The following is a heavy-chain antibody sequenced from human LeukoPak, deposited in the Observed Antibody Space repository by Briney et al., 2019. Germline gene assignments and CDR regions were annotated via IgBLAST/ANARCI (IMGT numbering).Heavy chain of an antibody. CDR3: ARGLGDGCSSTSCYLFDP. Sequence: PSQTLSLTRPVYGGSFSGYYRSWVRQPPRKWLEWIGEINHSGSINYNPSLKSRVSISVETSKNQFSLKLSSVTAADTAVYYCARGLGDGCSSTSCYLFDPWGQGTLVTVSS. J-gene: IGHJ5*02. CDR2: INHSGSI. D-gene: IGHD2-2*01. V-gene: IGHV4-34*01. CDR1: GGSFSGYY.